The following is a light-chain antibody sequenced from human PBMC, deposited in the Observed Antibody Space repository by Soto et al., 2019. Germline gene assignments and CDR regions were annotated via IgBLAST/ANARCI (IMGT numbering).Light chain of an antibody. CDR1: QGIRSS. CDR2: AAS. J-gene: IGKJ4*01. Sequence: AIRMTQSPSSFSASTGDRVTITCRASQGIRSSLAWYQQKTGQAPKLLIYAASTLQSGVPSRFSGSGSGKDFTLTISCLQYEDVATYFCQQYYSYPLTFGGGTKVEIK. CDR3: QQYYSYPLT. V-gene: IGKV1-8*01.